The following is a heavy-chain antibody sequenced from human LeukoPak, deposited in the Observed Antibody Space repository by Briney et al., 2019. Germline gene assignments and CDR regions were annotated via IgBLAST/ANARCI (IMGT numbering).Heavy chain of an antibody. J-gene: IGHJ4*02. V-gene: IGHV3-30*02. D-gene: IGHD2-2*02. CDR1: GFTFSSYG. CDR3: AKDSVVVVPAAIEDY. CDR2: IRYDGSNK. Sequence: GGSLRLSCAASGFTFSSYGMHWVRQAPGKGLEWVAFIRYDGSNKYYADSVKGRFTISRDNSKNTLYLQMNSLRAEDTAVYYCAKDSVVVVPAAIEDYWGQGTLVTVSS.